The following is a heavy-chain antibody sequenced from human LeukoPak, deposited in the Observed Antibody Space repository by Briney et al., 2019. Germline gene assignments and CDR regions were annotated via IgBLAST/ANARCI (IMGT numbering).Heavy chain of an antibody. D-gene: IGHD3-22*01. Sequence: GGSLRLSCAASGFTFSSYGMHWVRQAPGKGLEWVVVISYDGSNKYYADSVKGRFTISRDNSKNTLYLQMNSLRAEDTAVYYCAKGSSRSIVVVMRRNHYFDYWGQGTLVTVSS. V-gene: IGHV3-30*18. J-gene: IGHJ4*02. CDR3: AKGSSRSIVVVMRRNHYFDY. CDR2: ISYDGSNK. CDR1: GFTFSSYG.